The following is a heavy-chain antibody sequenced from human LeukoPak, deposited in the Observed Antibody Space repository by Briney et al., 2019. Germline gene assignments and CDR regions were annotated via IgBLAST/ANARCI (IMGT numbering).Heavy chain of an antibody. CDR3: AKILVASPGNTGGP. J-gene: IGHJ5*02. Sequence: PGGSLRLSCVWSLWIYRQWQMHGFGQAPGKGLEWLSYIGGSGVDTNYADSVKGRFTTSRDNTKSSLYLQRNSLRAAETAVYYCAKILVASPGNTGGPWGQGTLVTVSS. D-gene: IGHD2-2*01. V-gene: IGHV3-11*03. CDR2: IGGSGVDT. CDR1: IYRQWQM.